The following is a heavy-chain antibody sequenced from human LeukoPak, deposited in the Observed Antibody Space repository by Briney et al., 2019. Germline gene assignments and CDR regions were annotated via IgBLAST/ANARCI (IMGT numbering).Heavy chain of an antibody. CDR2: IWNDGSDE. Sequence: GRSLRLSCAASGFTFSKYAMHWVRQAPGKGLEWVAAIWNDGSDENYADSVKGRFTISSDNSKNTLYLQMNSLRAEDTAVYYCAFEIGRSQGAFDIWGQGTMITVSS. CDR3: AFEIGRSQGAFDI. D-gene: IGHD1-26*01. V-gene: IGHV3-33*01. CDR1: GFTFSKYA. J-gene: IGHJ3*02.